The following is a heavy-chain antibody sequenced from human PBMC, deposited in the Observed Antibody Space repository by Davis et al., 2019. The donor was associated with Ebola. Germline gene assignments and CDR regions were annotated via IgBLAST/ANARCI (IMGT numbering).Heavy chain of an antibody. CDR3: ARSSGWTHLYWYFDL. CDR2: ISTSSSPI. D-gene: IGHD6-19*01. CDR1: AFSFSSYS. Sequence: GESLKISCAASAFSFSSYSMNWVRQAPGKGLEWVSYISTSSSPIYYADSVKGRFTISRDNSKNTLYLQMNSLRAEDTAVYYCARSSGWTHLYWYFDLWGRGTLVTVSS. J-gene: IGHJ2*01. V-gene: IGHV3-48*01.